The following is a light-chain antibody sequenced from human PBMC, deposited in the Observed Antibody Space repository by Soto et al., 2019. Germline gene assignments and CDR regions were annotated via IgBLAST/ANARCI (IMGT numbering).Light chain of an antibody. CDR3: AAWDDNLNGWV. J-gene: IGLJ3*02. V-gene: IGLV1-44*01. CDR1: SSNIGSNT. Sequence: QSVLTQPPSASGTPGPRVTISCSGSSSNIGSNTVNWYQQLPGTAPKLLVYSNNQRSSGVPDRFSGSKSGTSASLAISALQSEDEADYYCAAWDDNLNGWVFGGGTKLTVL. CDR2: SNN.